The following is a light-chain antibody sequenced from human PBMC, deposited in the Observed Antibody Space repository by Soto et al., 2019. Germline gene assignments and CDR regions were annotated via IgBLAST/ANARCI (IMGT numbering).Light chain of an antibody. CDR3: LQDHDDSWT. V-gene: IGKV1-6*01. CDR2: KAS. J-gene: IGKJ1*01. CDR1: QDISNY. Sequence: IQMTQSPSSLSASVGDRVTITCQASQDISNYLNWYQQKPGKAPKLLIYKASSLESGVPSRFSGSGSGTEFTLTVSSLQPEDFATYYCLQDHDDSWTFGQGTKVDIK.